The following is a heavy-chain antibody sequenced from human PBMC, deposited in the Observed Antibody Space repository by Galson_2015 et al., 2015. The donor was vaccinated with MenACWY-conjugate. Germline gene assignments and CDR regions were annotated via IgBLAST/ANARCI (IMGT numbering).Heavy chain of an antibody. CDR1: GFTFSSNA. CDR3: AKSRYGDGRGFDY. J-gene: IGHJ4*02. Sequence: SLRLSCAASGFTFSSNAMNWVRQAPGKGLEWVSVISGSGVSTYYADSVKGRFTISRGNSKNTLYLQMNSLRAEDTAVYYCAKSRYGDGRGFDYWGQGTLVTVSS. V-gene: IGHV3-23*01. CDR2: ISGSGVST. D-gene: IGHD4-17*01.